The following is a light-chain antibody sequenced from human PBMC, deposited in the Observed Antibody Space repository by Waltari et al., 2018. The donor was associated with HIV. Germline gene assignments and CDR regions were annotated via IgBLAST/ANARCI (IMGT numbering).Light chain of an antibody. CDR3: METLQTPRLT. CDR2: LGS. V-gene: IGKV2-28*01. J-gene: IGKJ4*01. CDR1: QSLLHTNGYNY. Sequence: DIVLTQSPLCLPVTPGEPASISCRSSQSLLHTNGYNYLDWYLQKPGQSPQLLIYLGSNRASGVPDRFSGSGSGTDFTLKISRVEAEDVGVYYCMETLQTPRLTFGGGTKVEIK.